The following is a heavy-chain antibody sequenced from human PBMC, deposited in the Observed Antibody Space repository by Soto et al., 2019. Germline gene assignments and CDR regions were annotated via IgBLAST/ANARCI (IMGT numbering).Heavy chain of an antibody. CDR3: ARALADFWSGYYYFDY. CDR2: ISSSGSTI. Sequence: GGSLRLSCAASGFTFSDYYMSWIRQAPGKGLEWVSYISSSGSTIYYADSVKGRFTISRDNAKNSLYLQMNSLRAEDTAVYYCARALADFWSGYYYFDYWGQGTLVTVSS. J-gene: IGHJ4*02. V-gene: IGHV3-11*01. CDR1: GFTFSDYY. D-gene: IGHD3-3*01.